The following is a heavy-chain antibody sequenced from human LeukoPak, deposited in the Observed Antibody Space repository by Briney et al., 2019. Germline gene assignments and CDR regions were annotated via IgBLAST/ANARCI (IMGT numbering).Heavy chain of an antibody. CDR2: ISSSSSTI. V-gene: IGHV3-48*01. D-gene: IGHD1-26*01. CDR1: GFTFSSYE. Sequence: GGSLRLSCAASGFTFSSYEMNWVRQAPGKGLEWVSYISSSSSTIYYADSVKGRFTISRDNSKNTLYLQVNSLRAEDTAVYYCARNPSGSYPHFDYWGQGTLVTVSS. CDR3: ARNPSGSYPHFDY. J-gene: IGHJ4*02.